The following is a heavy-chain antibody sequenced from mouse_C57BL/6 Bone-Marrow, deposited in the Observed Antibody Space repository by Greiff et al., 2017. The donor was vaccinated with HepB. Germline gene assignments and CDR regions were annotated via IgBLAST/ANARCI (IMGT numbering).Heavy chain of an antibody. V-gene: IGHV5-17*01. CDR3: ARRTTVVAPSMAMDY. CDR2: ISSGSSTI. CDR1: GFTFSDYG. D-gene: IGHD1-1*01. Sequence: DVMLVESGGGLVKPGGSLKLSCAASGFTFSDYGMHWVRQAPEKGLEWVAYISSGSSTIYYADTVKGRFTISRDNAKNTLFLQMTSLRSEDTAMYYCARRTTVVAPSMAMDYWGQGTSVTVSS. J-gene: IGHJ4*01.